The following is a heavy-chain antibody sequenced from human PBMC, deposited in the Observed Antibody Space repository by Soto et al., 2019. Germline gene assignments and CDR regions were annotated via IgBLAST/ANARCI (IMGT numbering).Heavy chain of an antibody. CDR3: ARGRDGMDV. CDR1: GGSISRGDYY. CDR2: IYYSGST. Sequence: SETLPLTCTVSGGSISRGDYYWNWIRQPPGKGLEWIGYIYYSGSTYYNPSLKSRVTISVDTSKNQFSLKLNSMTAADTAVYYCARGRDGMDVWGQGTTVTVSS. V-gene: IGHV4-30-4*01. J-gene: IGHJ6*02.